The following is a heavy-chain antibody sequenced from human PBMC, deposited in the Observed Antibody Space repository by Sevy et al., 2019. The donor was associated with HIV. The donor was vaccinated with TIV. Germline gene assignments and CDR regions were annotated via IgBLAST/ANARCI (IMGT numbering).Heavy chain of an antibody. Sequence: GGYLRLSCAASGFIFDDYGMSWVRQAPGKGLEWVSGINWNAGSTGYADSVKGRFTISRDNAKNSLYLQMNSLRAEDTALYYCARGREAYCGGDCYSAFDIWGQGTMVTVSS. V-gene: IGHV3-20*04. D-gene: IGHD2-21*02. J-gene: IGHJ3*02. CDR1: GFIFDDYG. CDR2: INWNAGST. CDR3: ARGREAYCGGDCYSAFDI.